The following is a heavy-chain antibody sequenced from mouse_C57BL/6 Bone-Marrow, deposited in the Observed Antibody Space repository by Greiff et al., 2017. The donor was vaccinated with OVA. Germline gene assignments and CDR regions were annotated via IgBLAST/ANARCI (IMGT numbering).Heavy chain of an antibody. CDR1: GFSLTSYG. V-gene: IGHV2-2*01. D-gene: IGHD3-1*01. CDR2: IWSGGST. J-gene: IGHJ4*01. Sequence: QVQLKQSGPGLVQPSQSLSITCTVSGFSLTSYGVHWVRQSPGKGLEWLGVIWSGGSTDYNAAFISRLSISKDNSKCQIFFKMNSLQADDTAIYYCASYSGYYAMDYWGQGTSVTVSS. CDR3: ASYSGYYAMDY.